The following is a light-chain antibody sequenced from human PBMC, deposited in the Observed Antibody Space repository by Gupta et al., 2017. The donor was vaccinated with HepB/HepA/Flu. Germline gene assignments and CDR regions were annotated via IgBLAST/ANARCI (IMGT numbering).Light chain of an antibody. CDR1: QSVHTW. Sequence: DIQMPQFPSILSASVGDRVSITCRASQSVHTWLAWYQQKPGKAPKLLIYEASNLETGVPSRFSGSGYGTEFTLTISSLNPDDLATYYCQQYKVYARTFGQGTKVELK. J-gene: IGKJ1*01. V-gene: IGKV1-5*03. CDR3: QQYKVYART. CDR2: EAS.